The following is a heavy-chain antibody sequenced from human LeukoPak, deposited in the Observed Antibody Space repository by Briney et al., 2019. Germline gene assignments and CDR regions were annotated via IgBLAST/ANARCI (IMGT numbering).Heavy chain of an antibody. CDR3: ASGYSGYDPFFDY. V-gene: IGHV3-66*01. J-gene: IGHJ4*02. CDR2: IYSGGST. Sequence: PGGSLRLSCAASGFTVSSNYMSWVRQAPGKGLEWVSVIYSGGSTYYADSVKGRFTISRDNSKNTLYLQMNSLRAEDTAVYYCASGYSGYDPFFDYWGQGTLVTVSS. CDR1: GFTVSSNY. D-gene: IGHD5-12*01.